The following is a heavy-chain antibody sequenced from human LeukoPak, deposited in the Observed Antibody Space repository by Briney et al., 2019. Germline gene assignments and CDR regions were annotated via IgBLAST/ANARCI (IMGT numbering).Heavy chain of an antibody. CDR2: IYYSGST. D-gene: IGHD6-19*01. Sequence: PSETLSLTCTVSGGSISSDSHYWAWIRQPPGKGLEWIASIYYSGSTYYNPSLKSRVTISVDTSRNQFSLKLSSVTAADTAVYYCASLAVASLSEGYWGQGTLVIVSS. CDR1: GGSISSDSHY. J-gene: IGHJ4*02. CDR3: ASLAVASLSEGY. V-gene: IGHV4-39*01.